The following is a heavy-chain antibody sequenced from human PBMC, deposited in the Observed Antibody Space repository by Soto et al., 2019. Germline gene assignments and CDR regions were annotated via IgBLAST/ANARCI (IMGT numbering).Heavy chain of an antibody. CDR1: GGSISSYY. V-gene: IGHV4-59*01. Sequence: TLSLTCTVSGGSISSYYWSWIRQPPGKGLEWIGYIYYSGSTNYNPSLKSRVIISVDTSKNQFSLKLTSVTAADTAVYYCARSQTTVTSYDYWGQGTLVTVSS. J-gene: IGHJ4*02. CDR2: IYYSGST. D-gene: IGHD4-17*01. CDR3: ARSQTTVTSYDY.